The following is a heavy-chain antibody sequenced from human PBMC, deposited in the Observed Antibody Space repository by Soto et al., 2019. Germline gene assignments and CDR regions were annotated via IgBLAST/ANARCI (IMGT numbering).Heavy chain of an antibody. D-gene: IGHD6-19*01. V-gene: IGHV1-2*04. CDR3: ARVFMGTVAGAFDI. CDR1: GYTFTGYY. CDR2: INPNSGGT. J-gene: IGHJ3*02. Sequence: QVQLVQSGAEVKKPGASVKVSCKASGYTFTGYYMHWVRQAPGQGLEWMGWINPNSGGTNYAQKFQGWVTMTRDTSISTAYMELSRLRSDYTAVYYCARVFMGTVAGAFDIWGQGTMVTVSS.